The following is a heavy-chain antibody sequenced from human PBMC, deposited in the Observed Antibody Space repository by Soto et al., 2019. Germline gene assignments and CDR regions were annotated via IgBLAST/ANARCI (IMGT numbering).Heavy chain of an antibody. CDR2: ISWNSGSI. D-gene: IGHD6-13*01. J-gene: IGHJ3*02. CDR3: AKDIAAAVDALDI. Sequence: GGSLRLSCAASGFTFDDYAMHWVRQAPGKGLEWVSGISWNSGSIGYADSVKGRFTISRDNAKNSLYLQMNSLRAEDTALYYCAKDIAAAVDALDIWGQGTMVTVS. V-gene: IGHV3-9*01. CDR1: GFTFDDYA.